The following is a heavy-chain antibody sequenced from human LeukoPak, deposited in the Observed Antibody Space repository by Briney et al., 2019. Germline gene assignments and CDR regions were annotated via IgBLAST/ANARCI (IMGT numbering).Heavy chain of an antibody. CDR1: GGSITSSGYY. CDR2: IYYSGST. V-gene: IGHV4-39*01. Sequence: SETLSLTXTVSGGSITSSGYYWGWIRQPPGKGLEWTGSIYYSGSTYYRPSLKRRVTISVDTSKNQFSLKLSSVTAADTAVYYCSRHLLSSSYYYYYYNHMDVWGKGTTVTVSS. J-gene: IGHJ6*03. CDR3: SRHLLSSSYYYYYYNHMDV. D-gene: IGHD6-6*01.